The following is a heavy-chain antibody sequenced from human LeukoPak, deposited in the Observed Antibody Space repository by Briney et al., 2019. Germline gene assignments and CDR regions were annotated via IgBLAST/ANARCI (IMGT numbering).Heavy chain of an antibody. CDR1: GYTFTSYG. CDR2: ISAYNGNT. J-gene: IGHJ4*02. D-gene: IGHD6-13*01. V-gene: IGHV1-18*01. Sequence: ASVKVSCKASGYTFTSYGISWVRLAPGQGLEWMGWISAYNGNTNYAQKLQGRVTMTTDTSTSTAYMELRSLRSDDTAVYYCARVREQLTRQYSSSWYGLDYWGQGTLVTVSS. CDR3: ARVREQLTRQYSSSWYGLDY.